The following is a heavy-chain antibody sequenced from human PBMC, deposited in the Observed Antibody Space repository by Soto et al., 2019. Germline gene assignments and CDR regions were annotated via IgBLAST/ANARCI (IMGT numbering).Heavy chain of an antibody. V-gene: IGHV4-34*01. CDR3: AGDYYDSSDYYYGDAFDI. D-gene: IGHD3-22*01. CDR1: GVSFSGYY. CDR2: INHSGST. Sequence: SETLSLTCAAYGVSFSGYYWSWIRQPPGKGMKWIGEINHSGSTNYNPSLKSRVTISVDTSKSQFSLKLSSVTAADTAVYYCAGDYYDSSDYYYGDAFDIWGRGTMVTVSS. J-gene: IGHJ3*02.